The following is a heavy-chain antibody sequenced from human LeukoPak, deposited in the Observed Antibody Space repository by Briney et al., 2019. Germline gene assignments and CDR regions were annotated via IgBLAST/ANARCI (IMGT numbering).Heavy chain of an antibody. V-gene: IGHV4-38-2*02. CDR3: AREGTFFGVVSYYYYYMDV. D-gene: IGHD3-3*01. Sequence: PSETLSLTCAVSGYSISSGYYWGWIRQPPGKGLEWIGRIYTSGSTNYNPSLKSRVTISVDTSKNQFSLKLSSVTAADTAVYYCAREGTFFGVVSYYYYYMDVWGKGTTVTVSS. CDR1: GYSISSGYY. J-gene: IGHJ6*03. CDR2: IYTSGST.